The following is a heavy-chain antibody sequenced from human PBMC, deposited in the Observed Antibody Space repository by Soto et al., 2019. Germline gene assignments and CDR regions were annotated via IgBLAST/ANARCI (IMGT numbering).Heavy chain of an antibody. D-gene: IGHD2-8*01. CDR2: LNGDGATT. J-gene: IGHJ4*02. CDR1: GFSFSSYW. Sequence: EVQLVESGGGLVQPGGSLRLSCAASGFSFSSYWMNWVRQAPGKGLVWVSRLNGDGATTVYADSVKGRFTISRDNAKKTLYQQMNSLRAEDTAVYYWARDVGYCINGVCSAWGQGTLVTVSS. V-gene: IGHV3-74*01. CDR3: ARDVGYCINGVCSA.